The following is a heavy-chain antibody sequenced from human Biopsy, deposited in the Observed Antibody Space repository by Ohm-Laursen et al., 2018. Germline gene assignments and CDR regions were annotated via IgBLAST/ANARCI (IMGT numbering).Heavy chain of an antibody. CDR2: IDPKSGGT. D-gene: IGHD3-3*01. CDR3: ARELGDFWGGRQFDF. J-gene: IGHJ5*01. V-gene: IGHV1-2*02. Sequence: ASAKVSCKASAYSFGDHRIHWVRQAPGQGLEWMGWIDPKSGGTNYAQKFKGRVTMTRDTSISTTYMDLRWLTSDDTAVFYCARELGDFWGGRQFDFWGQGTLVTVSS. CDR1: AYSFGDHR.